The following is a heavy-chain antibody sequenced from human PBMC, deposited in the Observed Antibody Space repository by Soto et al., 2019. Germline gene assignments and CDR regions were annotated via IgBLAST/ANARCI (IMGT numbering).Heavy chain of an antibody. J-gene: IGHJ4*02. CDR2: IWHSGKNK. CDR1: GFDFSNFG. Sequence: QVQVVESGGGVVQPGRSLRLSCAASGFDFSNFGMHWVRQVPGKGLEWVAVIWHSGKNKDYADYAKGRFTISRDNSKNILYLEMNSLRVEATAVYYCARDPGQDEAMDYWGQGTLVTVSS. CDR3: ARDPGQDEAMDY. V-gene: IGHV3-33*01.